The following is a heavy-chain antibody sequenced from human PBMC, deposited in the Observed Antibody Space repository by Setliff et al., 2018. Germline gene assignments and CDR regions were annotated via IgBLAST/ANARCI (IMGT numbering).Heavy chain of an antibody. J-gene: IGHJ4*02. CDR3: TRYLSGYSSGRWGEYYSDY. CDR1: GYSFSDYG. V-gene: IGHV1-18*01. CDR2: ISPYKSDT. Sequence: ASVKVSCKASGYSFSDYGISWVRQAPGQGLEWMGWISPYKSDTNYAQKFQGRVTMTTDTSTSTGYMELRSLRSDDTAVYYCTRYLSGYSSGRWGEYYSDYWGQGTLVTVSS. D-gene: IGHD6-19*01.